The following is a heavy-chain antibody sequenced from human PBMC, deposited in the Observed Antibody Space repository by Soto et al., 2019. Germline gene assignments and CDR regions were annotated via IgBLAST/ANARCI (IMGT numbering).Heavy chain of an antibody. V-gene: IGHV4-30-2*01. Sequence: QVQLQESGSGLVKPSQTLSLTCTVSGASISSGGYSWSWIRQPPQKGLELIGYIYHTGSTSYSPSLKSRVTISVDKSKNQFSLILNSVTAADTAIYYCARAHYGPSGYYFDSWGQGTLFTVSS. CDR1: GASISSGGYS. J-gene: IGHJ4*02. D-gene: IGHD3-22*01. CDR2: IYHTGST. CDR3: ARAHYGPSGYYFDS.